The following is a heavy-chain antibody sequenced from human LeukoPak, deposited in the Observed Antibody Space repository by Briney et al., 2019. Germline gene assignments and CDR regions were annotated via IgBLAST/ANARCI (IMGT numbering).Heavy chain of an antibody. Sequence: GGSLRLSCAASGFTFSSYAMSWVRQAPGKGLEWVSAISGSGGSTYYADSVKGRFTISRDNSKNTLYLKMNSLRAEDTAVYYCAKYRNYYDSSGIFDYWGQGTLVTVSS. J-gene: IGHJ4*02. CDR3: AKYRNYYDSSGIFDY. V-gene: IGHV3-23*01. D-gene: IGHD3-22*01. CDR2: ISGSGGST. CDR1: GFTFSSYA.